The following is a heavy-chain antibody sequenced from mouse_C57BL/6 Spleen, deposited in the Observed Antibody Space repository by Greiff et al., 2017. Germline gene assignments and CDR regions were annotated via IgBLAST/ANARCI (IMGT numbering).Heavy chain of an antibody. J-gene: IGHJ2*01. Sequence: EVKLEESGGGLVQPGGSMKLSCVASGFTFSNYWMNWVRQSPEKGLEWVAQIRLKSDNYATNYAESVKGRFTISRDDSKSSVYLQMNNLRAEDTGIYYCTVYYYGSSYYYFDYWGQGTTLTVSS. CDR2: IRLKSDNYAT. CDR1: GFTFSNYW. V-gene: IGHV6-3*01. CDR3: TVYYYGSSYYYFDY. D-gene: IGHD1-1*01.